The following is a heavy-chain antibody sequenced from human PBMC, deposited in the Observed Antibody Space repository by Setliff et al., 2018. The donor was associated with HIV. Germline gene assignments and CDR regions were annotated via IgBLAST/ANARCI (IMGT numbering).Heavy chain of an antibody. J-gene: IGHJ4*02. CDR3: ARDPRGAVAGFDY. CDR1: GLSFGDYR. Sequence: GGSLRLSCAVSGLSFGDYRMAWVRQAPGQGLEWVSALYNDGSTYYPDSVKGRFTISRDNSKNTLSLQMNRLRADDTAVYFCARDPRGAVAGFDYWGQGTLVTVSS. CDR2: LYNDGST. D-gene: IGHD6-19*01. V-gene: IGHV3-66*01.